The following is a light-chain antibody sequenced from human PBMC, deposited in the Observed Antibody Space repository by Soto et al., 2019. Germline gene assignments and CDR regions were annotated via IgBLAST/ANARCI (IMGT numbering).Light chain of an antibody. Sequence: QSVLTQPPSASGSPGQSVTISCTGTSSDVGGYNYVSWYQQHPGKAPKLKIYQVSNRPSRVPSLCSGSKSANTDSLTISGLKDEKEADYYGTSYKTSRSRYDLGSGTKVTVL. V-gene: IGLV2-14*01. CDR1: SSDVGGYNY. CDR2: QVS. CDR3: TSYKTSRSRYD. J-gene: IGLJ1*01.